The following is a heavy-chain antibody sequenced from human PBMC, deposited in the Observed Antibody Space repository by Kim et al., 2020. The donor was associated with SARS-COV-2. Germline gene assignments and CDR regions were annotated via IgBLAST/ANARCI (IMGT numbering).Heavy chain of an antibody. CDR2: VNHSGST. V-gene: IGHV4-34*01. CDR1: GGSLSGYY. D-gene: IGHD2-15*01. Sequence: SETLSLTCAVYGGSLSGYYWTWIRQPPGKVLEWIGEVNHSGSTNYNPTLKSRVTISVDTSKNQFSLKLSSVTAADTAVYYCANGGNYCSGGSCFDYWGQGTLVTVSS. J-gene: IGHJ4*02. CDR3: ANGGNYCSGGSCFDY.